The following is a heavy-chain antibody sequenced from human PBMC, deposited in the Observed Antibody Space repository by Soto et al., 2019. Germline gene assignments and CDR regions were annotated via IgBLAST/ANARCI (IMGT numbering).Heavy chain of an antibody. CDR1: GGSISGYY. V-gene: IGHV4-59*08. D-gene: IGHD4-4*01. Sequence: QVQLQESGPGLVKPSEPLSLTCTVSGGSISGYYWSWIRQPPGKGLEWIGYIHYTGRRNPSPSLNSRVNLSVDTSKNHLSLNLNSVTVEDTAVYYCARHPTYSRETLLDYWGQGTLVTVSS. CDR2: IHYTGRR. J-gene: IGHJ4*02. CDR3: ARHPTYSRETLLDY.